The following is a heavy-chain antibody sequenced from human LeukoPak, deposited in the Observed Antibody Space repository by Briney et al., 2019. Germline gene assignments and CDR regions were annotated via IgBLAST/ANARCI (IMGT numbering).Heavy chain of an antibody. Sequence: GRSLRLSCAASGFTFYDYAMHWVRQAPGKGLEWVSGISWNSGSIGYADSVKGRFTISRDNAKNSLYLQMNSLRAEDTALYYCAKDDDFWSGYFDYWGQGTLVTVSS. CDR2: ISWNSGSI. V-gene: IGHV3-9*01. CDR1: GFTFYDYA. CDR3: AKDDDFWSGYFDY. D-gene: IGHD3-3*01. J-gene: IGHJ4*02.